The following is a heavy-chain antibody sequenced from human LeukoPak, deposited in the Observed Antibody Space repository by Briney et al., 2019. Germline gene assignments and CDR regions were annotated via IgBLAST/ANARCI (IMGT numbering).Heavy chain of an antibody. Sequence: GGSLRLSCSASRFTFSSYTMNWVRQAPGKGLEWVSSIDPSSTYIYYADSVKGRFTISRDNAQNSLYLQMNSLRAEDTAVYYCTRGSYGDSEYWGQGTLVTVSS. V-gene: IGHV3-21*01. D-gene: IGHD4-17*01. CDR3: TRGSYGDSEY. J-gene: IGHJ4*02. CDR1: RFTFSSYT. CDR2: IDPSSTYI.